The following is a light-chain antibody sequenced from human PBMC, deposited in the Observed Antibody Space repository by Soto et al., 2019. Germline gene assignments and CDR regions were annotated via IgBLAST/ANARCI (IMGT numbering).Light chain of an antibody. CDR3: QQFNSYSFGYT. CDR2: EAS. Sequence: DIPMTQSPSTLSASVGDRVSITCRASQSIDRWLAWYQQKSGRAPKLLIYEASILESGVPSRFSGSGYGTEFTLTISSLQPDDFATYYCQQFNSYSFGYTFGQGTKLEIK. V-gene: IGKV1-5*03. CDR1: QSIDRW. J-gene: IGKJ2*01.